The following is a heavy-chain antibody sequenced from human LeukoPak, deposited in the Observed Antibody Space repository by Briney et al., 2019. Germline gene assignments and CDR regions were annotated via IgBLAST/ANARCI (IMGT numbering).Heavy chain of an antibody. V-gene: IGHV3-48*03. CDR3: ARDLNGASVY. Sequence: GGSLRLSCAASGFTFSSYEMKWVRPAPGKGLEWVSYISSSVSTIYYADSVKGRFTISRDNAKNSLYMQMNSLRAEDTAIYYCARDLNGASVYWGQGTLVAVSS. D-gene: IGHD5/OR15-5a*01. CDR1: GFTFSSYE. CDR2: ISSSVSTI. J-gene: IGHJ4*02.